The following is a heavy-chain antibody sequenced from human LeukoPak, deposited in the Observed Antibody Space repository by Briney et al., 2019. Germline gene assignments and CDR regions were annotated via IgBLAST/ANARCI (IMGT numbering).Heavy chain of an antibody. CDR1: NYSISTDYY. CDR3: ARGGVARDTFDI. J-gene: IGHJ3*02. Sequence: SETLSLTCSVSNYSISTDYYWSWIRQPPGKGLEWIGYIYYSGSTNYNPSLKSRVTISVDTSKNQFSLKLTSVTAADTAVYYCARGGVARDTFDIWGQGTMVTVSS. V-gene: IGHV4-61*01. D-gene: IGHD2-15*01. CDR2: IYYSGST.